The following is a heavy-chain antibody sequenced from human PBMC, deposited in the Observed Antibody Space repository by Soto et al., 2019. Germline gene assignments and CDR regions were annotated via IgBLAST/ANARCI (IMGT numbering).Heavy chain of an antibody. V-gene: IGHV4-30-4*01. D-gene: IGHD3-10*01. J-gene: IGHJ6*02. CDR3: ARAGSGSPFFYGMDV. Sequence: SETLSLTCTVSGGSISSGDYYWSWIRQPPGKGLEWIGYIYYSGSTYYNPSLKSRVTISVDTSKNQFSLKLSSVTAADAAVYYCARAGSGSPFFYGMDVWGQGTTVTVSS. CDR1: GGSISSGDYY. CDR2: IYYSGST.